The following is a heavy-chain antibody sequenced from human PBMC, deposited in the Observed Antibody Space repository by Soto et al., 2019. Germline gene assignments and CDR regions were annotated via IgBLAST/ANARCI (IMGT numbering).Heavy chain of an antibody. V-gene: IGHV3-23*01. Sequence: EVQLLESVGGLVQPGGSLRLSSAASGFTFSRCAMSWLRQPPGKGLEWGSSISGSGGCTYYADSVKGRFTISRDSSKDTLSLGMNRLRAEGMAVYDCAKGTGVYTWGHVTLVTFSS. CDR2: ISGSGGCT. D-gene: IGHD6-6*01. J-gene: IGHJ4*01. CDR3: AKGTGVYT. CDR1: GFTFSRCA.